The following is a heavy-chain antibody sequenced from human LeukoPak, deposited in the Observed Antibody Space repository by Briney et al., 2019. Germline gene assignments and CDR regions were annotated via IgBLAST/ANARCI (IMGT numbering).Heavy chain of an antibody. V-gene: IGHV3-48*02. CDR2: VSDTGNI. J-gene: IGHJ4*02. Sequence: GGSLRLSCAASGFTFSSFTMNWVRQAPGKGLEWVSTVSDTGNIHYSDAVKGRFTISRDNAKNSLYLQMNSLRDEDTAVYYCARDGLHTAHFDYWGQGTLVTVSS. CDR1: GFTFSSFT. D-gene: IGHD5-18*01. CDR3: ARDGLHTAHFDY.